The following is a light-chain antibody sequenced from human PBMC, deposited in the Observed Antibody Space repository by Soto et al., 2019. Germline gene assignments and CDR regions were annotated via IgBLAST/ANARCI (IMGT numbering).Light chain of an antibody. CDR1: HTISSSY. Sequence: IVLTQSPGTLSLSTGERATLSCRASHTISSSYLAWYQQKSGQAPRLLMYGISRRATGIPDMFSGSGSGTEFTLTITRLEPEDFAVYYCQQYVTSSPRTFGQGTKVEIK. J-gene: IGKJ1*01. CDR3: QQYVTSSPRT. CDR2: GIS. V-gene: IGKV3-20*01.